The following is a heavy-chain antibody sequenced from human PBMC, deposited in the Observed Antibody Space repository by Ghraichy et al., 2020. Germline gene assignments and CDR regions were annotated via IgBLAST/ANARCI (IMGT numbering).Heavy chain of an antibody. J-gene: IGHJ3*02. D-gene: IGHD3-22*01. CDR2: ISGSGGST. CDR1: GFTFSSYA. CDR3: ACIEVAMIVVVPTDAFDI. V-gene: IGHV3-23*01. Sequence: LSLTCAASGFTFSSYAMSWVRQAPGKGLEWVSAISGSGGSTYYADSVKGRFTISRDNSKNTLYLQMNSLRAEDTAVYYCACIEVAMIVVVPTDAFDIWGQGTMVTVSS.